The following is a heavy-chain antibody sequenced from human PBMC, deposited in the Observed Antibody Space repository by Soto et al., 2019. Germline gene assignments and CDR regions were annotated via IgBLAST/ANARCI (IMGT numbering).Heavy chain of an antibody. Sequence: GGALRLSCAASGFTVSSNYMSWVRQAPGKGLEWVSVIYSGGSTYYADSVKGRFTISRHNSKNTLYLQMNSLRAEDTAVYYCARVRRTVATRKLYYYYYYMDVWGKGTTVTVSS. CDR2: IYSGGST. CDR1: GFTVSSNY. D-gene: IGHD5-12*01. CDR3: ARVRRTVATRKLYYYYYYMDV. J-gene: IGHJ6*03. V-gene: IGHV3-53*04.